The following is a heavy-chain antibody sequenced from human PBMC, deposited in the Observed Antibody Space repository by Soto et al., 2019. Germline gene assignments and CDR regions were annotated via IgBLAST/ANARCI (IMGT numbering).Heavy chain of an antibody. CDR2: INSDGSST. Sequence: GSLRLSCAASGFTFSSYWMHWVRQAPGKGLVWVSRINSDGSSTNYADSVKGRFTISRDNAKNTLYLQMNSLRAEDTAVYYCAKDLPYYDFWSGFQARIDEWGQGTLVTVSS. CDR1: GFTFSSYW. V-gene: IGHV3-74*01. CDR3: AKDLPYYDFWSGFQARIDE. J-gene: IGHJ4*02. D-gene: IGHD3-3*01.